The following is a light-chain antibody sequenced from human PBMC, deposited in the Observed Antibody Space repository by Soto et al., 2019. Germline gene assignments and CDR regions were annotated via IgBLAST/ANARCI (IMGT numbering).Light chain of an antibody. CDR3: QQYGSSPRT. Sequence: EIVLTQSPGTLSLSPGERATLSCRASQSVSSSYLAWYQQKPGLAPRLLIYGASSRATGIPDRFSGSKSGTDFTLTNNRLEPEDFAVYYCQQYGSSPRTFGQETKVEIK. CDR2: GAS. CDR1: QSVSSSY. J-gene: IGKJ1*01. V-gene: IGKV3-20*01.